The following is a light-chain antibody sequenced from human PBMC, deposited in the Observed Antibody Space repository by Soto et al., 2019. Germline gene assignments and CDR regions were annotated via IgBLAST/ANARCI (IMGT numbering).Light chain of an antibody. CDR3: MQSTQLPPT. J-gene: IGKJ5*01. CDR1: QSLLHITGETF. CDR2: EVS. V-gene: IGKV2D-29*02. Sequence: DDVMTQTPLSLSVAPGQPASISCKSSQSLLHITGETFLFWYLQKPGQSPQLLIYEVSTRVSGVPDRFSGSGSGTDFTLEISRVETDDVGIYYCMQSTQLPPTFGQGTRLGIE.